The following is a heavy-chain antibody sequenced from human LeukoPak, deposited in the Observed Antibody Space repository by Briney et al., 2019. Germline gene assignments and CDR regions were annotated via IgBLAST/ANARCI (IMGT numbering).Heavy chain of an antibody. CDR3: ARVGQFDS. V-gene: IGHV4-39*07. CDR1: GGSISSSSYY. CDR2: IYYSGST. J-gene: IGHJ4*02. Sequence: PSETLSLTCTVSGGSISSSSYYWGWIRQPPGKGLEWIGSIYYSGSTYYNPSLKSRVTISVDTSKNQFSLKLSSVTAADTAVYYCARVGQFDSWGQGTLVTVSS.